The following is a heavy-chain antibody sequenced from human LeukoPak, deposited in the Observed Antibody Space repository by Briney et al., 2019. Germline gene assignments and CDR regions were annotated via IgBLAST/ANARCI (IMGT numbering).Heavy chain of an antibody. D-gene: IGHD2-2*01. Sequence: SQTLSLTCTVSGGSISSDSYYWSWIRQPAGKGLEWIGRIYTTGSTNYNPSLKSRVTISIDTSKNQFSLKLSSVTAADTAVYYCARGPYCSTIHRSGCYMDVWGKGTTVTVYS. CDR1: GGSISSDSYY. CDR3: ARGPYCSTIHRSGCYMDV. J-gene: IGHJ6*03. V-gene: IGHV4-61*02. CDR2: IYTTGST.